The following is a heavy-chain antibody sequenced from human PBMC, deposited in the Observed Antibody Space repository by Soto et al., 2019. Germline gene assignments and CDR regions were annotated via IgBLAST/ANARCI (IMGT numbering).Heavy chain of an antibody. CDR2: VIPIIGEG. CDR3: ARPAVNDLDADSSAFDI. V-gene: IGHV1-69*02. CDR1: GGTFSSQT. Sequence: QVQLVQSGAEVKEPGSSVKVSCKVSGGTFSSQTINWVRQVPGQGLEWMGSVIPIIGEGKYAQSFLGRVTITGDRSTSTAYMGLRSLRSEDTAVYYCARPAVNDLDADSSAFDIWGQGTMVTVSS. J-gene: IGHJ3*02. D-gene: IGHD1-1*01.